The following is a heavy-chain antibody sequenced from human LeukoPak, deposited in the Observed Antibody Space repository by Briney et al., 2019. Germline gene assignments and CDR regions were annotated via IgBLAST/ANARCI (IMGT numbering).Heavy chain of an antibody. J-gene: IGHJ6*02. CDR1: GGSFSGYY. CDR2: INHSGST. CDR3: ARQYYYDSSGYYQNYYYYGMDV. D-gene: IGHD3-22*01. Sequence: PSETLSLTCAVYGGSFSGYYWSWIRQPPGKGLEWIGEINHSGSTNYNPPLKSRVTISVDTSKNQFSLKLSSVTAADTAVYYCARQYYYDSSGYYQNYYYYGMDVWGQGTTVTVSS. V-gene: IGHV4-34*01.